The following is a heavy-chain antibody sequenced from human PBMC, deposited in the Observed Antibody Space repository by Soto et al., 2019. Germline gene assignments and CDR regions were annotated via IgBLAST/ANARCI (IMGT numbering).Heavy chain of an antibody. CDR2: INPSGGST. V-gene: IGHV1-46*01. Sequence: ASVKVSCKASGYTFTSYYMHWVRQAPGQGLEWMGIINPSGGSTSYAQKFQGRVTMTRDTSTSTVYMELSSLRSEDTAVYYCARGQGLRFLEWFRSHYDYWGQGTLVTVS. J-gene: IGHJ4*02. CDR3: ARGQGLRFLEWFRSHYDY. D-gene: IGHD3-3*01. CDR1: GYTFTSYY.